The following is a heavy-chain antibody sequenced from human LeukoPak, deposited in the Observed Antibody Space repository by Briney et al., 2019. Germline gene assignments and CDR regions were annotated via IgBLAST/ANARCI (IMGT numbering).Heavy chain of an antibody. Sequence: PGRSLRLSCAASGFTFSSYWMSWVRQAPGKGLEWVANVKPDGSGTFYVDSVKGRFTISKDNAKNFLYLHMSSLSAEDTAVYYCARVYCRNGGCYTYLDHWGQGTLVTVSS. CDR2: VKPDGSGT. CDR3: ARVYCRNGGCYTYLDH. D-gene: IGHD2-15*01. CDR1: GFTFSSYW. V-gene: IGHV3-7*01. J-gene: IGHJ4*02.